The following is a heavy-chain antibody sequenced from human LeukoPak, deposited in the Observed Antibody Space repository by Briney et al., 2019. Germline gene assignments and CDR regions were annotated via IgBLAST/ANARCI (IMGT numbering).Heavy chain of an antibody. J-gene: IGHJ5*02. CDR2: IYHSGST. Sequence: SETLSLTCTVSGGSISSGGYYWSCIRQPPGKGLECIGYIYHSGSTYYNPSLKSRVTISVDRSKNQFSLKLSSVTAADTAVYYCARGGDGNDDGWFDPWGQGTLVTVSS. D-gene: IGHD1-1*01. V-gene: IGHV4-30-2*01. CDR3: ARGGDGNDDGWFDP. CDR1: GGSISSGGYY.